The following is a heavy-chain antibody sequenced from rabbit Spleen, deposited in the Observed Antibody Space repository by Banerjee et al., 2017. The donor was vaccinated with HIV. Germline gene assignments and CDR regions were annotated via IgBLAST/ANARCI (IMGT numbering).Heavy chain of an antibody. CDR3: ARNYVNAFDP. V-gene: IGHV1S45*01. D-gene: IGHD1-1*01. CDR2: IAINTGAT. Sequence: QEQLEESGGDLVKPEGSLTLTCTASGFSFSSSYWICWVRQAPGKGLEWIGCIAINTGATWYASWAKGRFTITRTTSLNTVTLQMTSLTAADTATYFCARNYVNAFDPWGPGTLVTVS. CDR1: GFSFSSSYW. J-gene: IGHJ2*01.